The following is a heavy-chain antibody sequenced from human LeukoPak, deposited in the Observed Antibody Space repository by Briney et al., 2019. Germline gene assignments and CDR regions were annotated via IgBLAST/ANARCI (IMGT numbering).Heavy chain of an antibody. CDR2: MDLDGSEK. D-gene: IGHD2-8*01. J-gene: IGHJ4*02. Sequence: GGSLRLSCAASGFTFTSHWMSWVRQAPGKGLEWVARMDLDGSEKYYVDSVKGRFTISRDNAKTSLYLEMNSLRAEDTAVYYCARDATYCTNGVCYTRFDYWGQGTLVTVSS. CDR3: ARDATYCTNGVCYTRFDY. CDR1: GFTFTSHW. V-gene: IGHV3-7*01.